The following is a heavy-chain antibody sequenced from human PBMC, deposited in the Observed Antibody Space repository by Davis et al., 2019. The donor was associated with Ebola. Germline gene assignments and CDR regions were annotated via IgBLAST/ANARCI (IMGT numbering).Heavy chain of an antibody. Sequence: MPGGSLRLSCTVSGGSISSYYWSWIRQPPGKGLEWIGYIYYSGSTNYNPSLKSRVTISVDTSKNQFSLKLSSVTAADTAVYYCARHRGARGYVAKYYFDYWGQGTLVTVSS. D-gene: IGHD5-12*01. V-gene: IGHV4-59*08. CDR3: ARHRGARGYVAKYYFDY. J-gene: IGHJ4*02. CDR2: IYYSGST. CDR1: GGSISSYY.